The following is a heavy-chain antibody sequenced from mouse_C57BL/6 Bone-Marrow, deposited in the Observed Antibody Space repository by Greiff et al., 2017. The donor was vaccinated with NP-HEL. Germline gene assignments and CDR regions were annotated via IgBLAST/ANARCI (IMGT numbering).Heavy chain of an antibody. CDR3: ARDRTTVVAKGYFDY. J-gene: IGHJ2*01. CDR1: GFTFSSYA. D-gene: IGHD1-1*01. V-gene: IGHV5-4*01. CDR2: ISDGGSYT. Sequence: EVKLVESGGGLVKPGGSLKLSCAASGFTFSSYAMSWVRQTPEKRLEWVATISDGGSYTYYPDNVKGRFTISRDNAKNNLYLQMSHLKSEDTAMYYCARDRTTVVAKGYFDYWGQGTTLTVSS.